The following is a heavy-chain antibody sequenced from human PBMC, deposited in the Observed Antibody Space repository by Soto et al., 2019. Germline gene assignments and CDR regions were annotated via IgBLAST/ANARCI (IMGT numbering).Heavy chain of an antibody. Sequence: PGESLKISCKGSGYSFTSYWISWVRQMPGKGLEWMGRIDPSDSYTNYSPSFQGHVTISADKSISTAYLQWSSLKASDTAMYYCAPRSSSGWYGYYYYGMDVWGQGTTVTVSS. J-gene: IGHJ6*02. D-gene: IGHD6-19*01. V-gene: IGHV5-10-1*01. CDR2: IDPSDSYT. CDR3: APRSSSGWYGYYYYGMDV. CDR1: GYSFTSYW.